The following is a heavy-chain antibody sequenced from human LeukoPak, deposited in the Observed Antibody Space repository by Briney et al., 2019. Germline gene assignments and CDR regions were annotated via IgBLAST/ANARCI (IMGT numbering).Heavy chain of an antibody. CDR1: GCTFTSYD. J-gene: IGHJ6*03. CDR2: MNPNSGNT. V-gene: IGHV1-8*03. CDR3: ARGRDDILTGDYYYYYYMDV. Sequence: ASVKVSCKASGCTFTSYDINWVRQATGQGLEWMGWMNPNSGNTGYAQKFQGRVTITRNTSISTAYMELSSLRSEDTAVYYCARGRDDILTGDYYYYYYMDVWGKGTTVTVSS. D-gene: IGHD3-9*01.